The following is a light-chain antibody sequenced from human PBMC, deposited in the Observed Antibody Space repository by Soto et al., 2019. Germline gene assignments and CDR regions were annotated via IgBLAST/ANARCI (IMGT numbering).Light chain of an antibody. CDR1: SSDVGGYNY. CDR2: DVS. Sequence: QSALTQPASVSGSPGQSITISCTGTSSDVGGYNYVYWYQQHPGKAPELMIYDVSDRPSGVSNRFSGSKSGNTASLTISGLQAEDEADYYCASYTSSSTVVFGEGTKRTVL. J-gene: IGLJ2*01. CDR3: ASYTSSSTVV. V-gene: IGLV2-14*03.